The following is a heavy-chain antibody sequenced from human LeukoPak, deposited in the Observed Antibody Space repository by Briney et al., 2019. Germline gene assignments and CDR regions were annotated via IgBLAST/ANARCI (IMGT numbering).Heavy chain of an antibody. CDR1: GYTFTGYY. Sequence: ASVKVSCKASGYTFTGYYMHWVRQAPGQGLEWMGWINPNNGGTNYAQKFQGWVTMTRDTSISTAYMELSRLRSDDTAVYYCARTMYSSSWYVLDYWGRGTLVTVSS. CDR2: INPNNGGT. D-gene: IGHD6-13*01. CDR3: ARTMYSSSWYVLDY. V-gene: IGHV1-2*04. J-gene: IGHJ4*02.